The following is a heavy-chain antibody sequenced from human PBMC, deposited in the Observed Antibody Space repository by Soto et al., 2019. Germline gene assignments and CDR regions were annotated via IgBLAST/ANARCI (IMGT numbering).Heavy chain of an antibody. CDR2: TYYRSKWCN. CDR3: ARVSYPKKYNWNPFDY. CDR1: GDSVSSNIAA. Sequence: TLSITCAISGDSVSSNIAAWNWIRQSPSRGLEWLGRTYYRSKWCNDYAVSVKSRITINPDTSKNQFSLQLNSVTPEDTAVYYCARVSYPKKYNWNPFDYWGQGTLVTVSS. V-gene: IGHV6-1*01. D-gene: IGHD1-20*01. J-gene: IGHJ4*02.